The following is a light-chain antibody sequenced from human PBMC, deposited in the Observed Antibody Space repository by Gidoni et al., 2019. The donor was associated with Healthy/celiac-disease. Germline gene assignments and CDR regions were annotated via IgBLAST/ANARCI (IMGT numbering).Light chain of an antibody. CDR2: DVS. V-gene: IGLV2-11*01. Sequence: QSALTQPPSVFGVPGQSVTISCTGTSSDVGGYNYVSWYQQHPGKAPKLMIYDVSKRPSGVPDRFSGSKSGNTASLTISGLQAEDEADYYCCSYAGSYTSYVFGTGTKVTVL. CDR1: SSDVGGYNY. J-gene: IGLJ1*01. CDR3: CSYAGSYTSYV.